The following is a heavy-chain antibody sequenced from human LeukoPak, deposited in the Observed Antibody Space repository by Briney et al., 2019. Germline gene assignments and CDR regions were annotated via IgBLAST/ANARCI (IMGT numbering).Heavy chain of an antibody. CDR1: GFTFSTYS. CDR3: ARDDPDY. CDR2: ISSSSSPI. J-gene: IGHJ4*02. V-gene: IGHV3-48*02. Sequence: GESLRLACAASGFTFSTYSMNWVRQAPGKGLEWFSYISSSSSPIYYADSVKGRFTISRDNAKNSLYLQMNSLRDEDTAVYYCARDDPDYWGQGTLVTVSS.